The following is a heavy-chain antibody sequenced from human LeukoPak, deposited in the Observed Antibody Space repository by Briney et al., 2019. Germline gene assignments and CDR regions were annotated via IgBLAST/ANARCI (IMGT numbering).Heavy chain of an antibody. Sequence: ETLSLTCAVYGGSFSGYYWSWIRQPPGKGLEWVSAISGSGGSTYYADSVKGRFTISRDNSKNTLYLQMNSLRAEDTAVYYCAKDGVYYYGSFDIWGQGTMVTVSS. CDR3: AKDGVYYYGSFDI. CDR1: GGSFSGYY. V-gene: IGHV3-23*01. J-gene: IGHJ3*02. D-gene: IGHD3-10*01. CDR2: ISGSGGST.